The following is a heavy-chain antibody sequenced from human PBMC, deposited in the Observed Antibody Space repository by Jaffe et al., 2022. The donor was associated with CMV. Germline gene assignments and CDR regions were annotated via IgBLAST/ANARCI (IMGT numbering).Heavy chain of an antibody. Sequence: EVQLVESGGGLVKPGGSLRLSCAASGFTFSSYSMNWVRQAPGKGLEWVSSISSSSSYIYYADSVKGRFTISRDNAKNSLYLQMNSLRAEDTAVYYCARDPLPYYDSSGYRVWGQGTLVTVSS. CDR3: ARDPLPYYDSSGYRV. J-gene: IGHJ4*02. V-gene: IGHV3-21*01. D-gene: IGHD3-22*01. CDR1: GFTFSSYS. CDR2: ISSSSSYI.